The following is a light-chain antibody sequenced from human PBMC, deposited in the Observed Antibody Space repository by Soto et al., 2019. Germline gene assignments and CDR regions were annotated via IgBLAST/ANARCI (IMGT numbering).Light chain of an antibody. CDR3: QQYNNWPRT. Sequence: EIVLTQSPGILSLSPGERATLSCRASQSVSSNLAWYQQKPGQAPRLLIYGASTRATGIPARLSGSGSGTEFTLTISSLQSEDFAVYYCQQYNNWPRTFGQGTKVDIK. CDR1: QSVSSN. V-gene: IGKV3-15*01. J-gene: IGKJ1*01. CDR2: GAS.